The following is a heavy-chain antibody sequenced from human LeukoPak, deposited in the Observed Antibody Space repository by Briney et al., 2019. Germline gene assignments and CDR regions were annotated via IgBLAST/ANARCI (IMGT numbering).Heavy chain of an antibody. CDR2: ISYDGSNK. V-gene: IGHV3-30*18. Sequence: GRSLRLSCAASGFTFSSYGMHWVRQAPGKGLEWVAVISYDGSNKYYADSVKGRFTISRDNSKNTLYLHMNSLRAEDTAVYYCAKAPRDGYDWRFDYWGQGTLVTVSS. CDR3: AKAPRDGYDWRFDY. D-gene: IGHD5-24*01. J-gene: IGHJ4*02. CDR1: GFTFSSYG.